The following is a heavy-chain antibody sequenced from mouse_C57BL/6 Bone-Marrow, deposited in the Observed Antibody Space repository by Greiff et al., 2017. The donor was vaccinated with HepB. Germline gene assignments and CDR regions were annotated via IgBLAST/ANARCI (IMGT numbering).Heavy chain of an antibody. J-gene: IGHJ4*01. D-gene: IGHD2-4*01. CDR1: GYTFTSYA. Sequence: VQLQQSGAELARPGASVKLSCKASGYTFTSYAISWVKQRTGQGLEWIGEIYPRSGNTYYNEKFKGKATLTADKSSSTAYVELRSLTSEDSAVYFCARRALRLRDYYAMDYWGQGTSVTVSS. V-gene: IGHV1-81*01. CDR2: IYPRSGNT. CDR3: ARRALRLRDYYAMDY.